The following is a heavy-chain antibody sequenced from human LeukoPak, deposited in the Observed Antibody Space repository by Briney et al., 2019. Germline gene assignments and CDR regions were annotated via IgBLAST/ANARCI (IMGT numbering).Heavy chain of an antibody. CDR2: INTNTGNP. D-gene: IGHD3-22*01. V-gene: IGHV7-4-1*02. J-gene: IGHJ2*01. Sequence: ASVKVSCKASGYTFTSYAMNWVRQAPGQGLEWMGWINTNTGNPTYAQGFTGRFVFSLDTSVSTAYLQISSLKAEDTAVYYCARAYYDSSGYYSAYWYFDLWGRGTLVTVSS. CDR1: GYTFTSYA. CDR3: ARAYYDSSGYYSAYWYFDL.